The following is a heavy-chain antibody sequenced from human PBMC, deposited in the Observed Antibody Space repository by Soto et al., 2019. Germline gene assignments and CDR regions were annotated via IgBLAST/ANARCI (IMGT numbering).Heavy chain of an antibody. J-gene: IGHJ4*02. D-gene: IGHD3-22*01. V-gene: IGHV1-69*01. CDR1: GGTFSRYT. Sequence: QVQLVQSGPEVKKPGSSVKVSCKASGGTFSRYTINWVRQAPGQGLEWMGGITPMFGTANHAQKFQGRVTIIADESTSTVYMELSSLRSEDTAMYYCARGWGYDSNDYYYAYWGQGTLVIVSS. CDR3: ARGWGYDSNDYYYAY. CDR2: ITPMFGTA.